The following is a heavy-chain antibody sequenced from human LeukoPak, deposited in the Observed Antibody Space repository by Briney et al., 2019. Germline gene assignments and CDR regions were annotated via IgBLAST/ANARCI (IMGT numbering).Heavy chain of an antibody. V-gene: IGHV4-34*12. CDR3: ARVASSSWYRGRDGYSH. CDR2: IIHSGST. Sequence: SETLSLTCAVYGVSFSGYYWSWIRQPPGKGLEWVGAIIHSGSTNYNPSLKSRVTISGETSTNQFSLKLSSVTAADTAVYYCARVASSSWYRGRDGYSHWGQGTLVTVSS. CDR1: GVSFSGYY. J-gene: IGHJ4*01. D-gene: IGHD6-13*01.